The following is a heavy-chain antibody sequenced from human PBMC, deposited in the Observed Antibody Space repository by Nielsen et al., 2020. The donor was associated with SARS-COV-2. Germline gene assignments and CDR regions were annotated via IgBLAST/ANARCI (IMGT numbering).Heavy chain of an antibody. Sequence: GESLKISCVVSGFNFRGYWMTWVRQAPGKGLEWVGNIKLDGSEKYYVDSVKGRFTISRDNARNTLYLQMNSLRVEDTAVYYCARVGFYGDPEYLDYWGPGTLVTVSS. J-gene: IGHJ4*02. CDR1: GFNFRGYW. CDR2: IKLDGSEK. CDR3: ARVGFYGDPEYLDY. D-gene: IGHD4-17*01. V-gene: IGHV3-7*01.